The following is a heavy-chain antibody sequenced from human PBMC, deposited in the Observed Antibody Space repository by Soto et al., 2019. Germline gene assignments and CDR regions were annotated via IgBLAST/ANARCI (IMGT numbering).Heavy chain of an antibody. CDR1: GFTFSSYA. Sequence: HPGWSLRLSCAASGFTFSSYAMSWVRQAPGKGLEWVSAISGSGGSTYYADSVKGRFTISRDNSKNTLYLQMNSLRAEDTAVYYCAKDQRFFPYGGVWGQGTTVTVSS. D-gene: IGHD3-3*01. J-gene: IGHJ6*02. CDR2: ISGSGGST. CDR3: AKDQRFFPYGGV. V-gene: IGHV3-23*01.